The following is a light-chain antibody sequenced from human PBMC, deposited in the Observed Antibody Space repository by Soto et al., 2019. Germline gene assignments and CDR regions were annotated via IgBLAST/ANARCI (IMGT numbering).Light chain of an antibody. CDR3: QQYGSSPT. Sequence: EIVLTQSPGTLPLSPGERATLSFRASQSVSSFYLAWYQQKPGQAPRLLIYDVSSRATVIPDRFSGSWSGTDFTLTISRLEPEDFAVYYCQQYGSSPTFGQGTKVEIK. V-gene: IGKV3-20*01. CDR1: QSVSSFY. CDR2: DVS. J-gene: IGKJ1*01.